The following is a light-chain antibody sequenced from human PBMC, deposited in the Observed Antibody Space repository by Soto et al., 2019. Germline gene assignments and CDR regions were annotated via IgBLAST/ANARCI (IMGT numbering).Light chain of an antibody. CDR2: DTS. J-gene: IGKJ2*01. V-gene: IGKV1-33*01. CDR3: QQYDFVPYT. Sequence: DIQMTQSPSSLSAFAGDRVTITCQASQDIRNYLNWYQQKPGRAPKLLIYDTSNLETGVPSRFSGRGSGTSFTFTISSLHPEDIATYYCQQYDFVPYTFGQGTKVDIK. CDR1: QDIRNY.